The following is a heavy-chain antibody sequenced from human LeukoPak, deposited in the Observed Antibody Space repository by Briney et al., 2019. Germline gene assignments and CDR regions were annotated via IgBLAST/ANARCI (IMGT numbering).Heavy chain of an antibody. CDR2: IYYSGST. D-gene: IGHD6-19*01. CDR1: GGSISSSSYY. V-gene: IGHV4-39*01. Sequence: PSETLSLTCTVSGGSISSSSYYWGWIRQPPGKGPEWIGSIYYSGSTYYNPSLKSRVTISVDTSKNQFSLKLSSVTAADTAVYYCVNENSSGWYVDYWGQGTLVTVSS. CDR3: VNENSSGWYVDY. J-gene: IGHJ4*02.